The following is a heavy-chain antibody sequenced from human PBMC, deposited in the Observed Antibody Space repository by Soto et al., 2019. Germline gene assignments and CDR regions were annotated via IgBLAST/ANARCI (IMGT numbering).Heavy chain of an antibody. V-gene: IGHV5-51*01. J-gene: IGHJ6*02. D-gene: IGHD4-17*01. CDR2: IYPGDSDT. CDR1: GYSFTSYW. Sequence: PGESLKISCKGSGYSFTSYWIGWVRQMPGKGLEWMGIIYPGDSDTRYSPSFQGQVTISADKSISTAYLQWSSLKASDTAMYYCARHGLPRVGPFYYGMDVWGQGTTVTVSS. CDR3: ARHGLPRVGPFYYGMDV.